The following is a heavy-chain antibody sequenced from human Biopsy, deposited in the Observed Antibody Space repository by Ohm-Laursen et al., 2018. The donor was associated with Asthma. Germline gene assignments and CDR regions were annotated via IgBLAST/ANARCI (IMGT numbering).Heavy chain of an antibody. CDR1: GGYTGSSDHH. V-gene: IGHV4-30-4*01. CDR2: VFWSGST. J-gene: IGHJ6*02. Sequence: SQTLSLTCSVSGGYTGSSDHHWAWIRQAPGKGLEWIGFVFWSGSTHYSRSLERRVPISIDTATNEFSMKLWSVTPADTAVYFCARVVSYGDIYFGIDVWGPGNTVVVS. D-gene: IGHD4-17*01. CDR3: ARVVSYGDIYFGIDV.